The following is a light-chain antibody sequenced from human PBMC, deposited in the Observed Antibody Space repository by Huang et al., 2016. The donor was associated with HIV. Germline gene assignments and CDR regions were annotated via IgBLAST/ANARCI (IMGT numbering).Light chain of an antibody. J-gene: IGKJ1*01. CDR2: AVS. CDR3: QKYDSAPRT. Sequence: DIQMTQSPSSLSASVGDRVTITCRASQDISNFLAWYQQKPGGVPKLLIQAVSTLQSGVPSRFSGSGSGTDFTLTISSLQPEDVALYFCQKYDSAPRTFGQGTKVEIK. CDR1: QDISNF. V-gene: IGKV1-27*01.